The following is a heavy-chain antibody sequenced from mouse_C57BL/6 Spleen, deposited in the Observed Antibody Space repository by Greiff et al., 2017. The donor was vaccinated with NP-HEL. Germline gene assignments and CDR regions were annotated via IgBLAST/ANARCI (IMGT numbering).Heavy chain of an antibody. J-gene: IGHJ1*03. D-gene: IGHD1-1*01. Sequence: VQLQQSGAELVRPGASVTLSCKASGYTFTDYEMHWVKQTPVHGLEWIGAIDPETGGTAYNQKFKGKAILTADKSSSTAYMELRSLTSEDSAVYYCTRFYYPAGYFDVWGTGTTVTVSS. CDR2: IDPETGGT. CDR3: TRFYYPAGYFDV. CDR1: GYTFTDYE. V-gene: IGHV1-15*01.